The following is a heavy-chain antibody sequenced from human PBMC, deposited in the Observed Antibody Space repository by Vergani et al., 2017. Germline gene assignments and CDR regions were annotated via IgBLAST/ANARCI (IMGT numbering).Heavy chain of an antibody. CDR2: ISAYNGNT. D-gene: IGHD3-3*01. J-gene: IGHJ6*03. Sequence: QVQLVQSGAEVKKPGASVTVSCKASGYTFTSYGISWVRQAPGQGLEWMGWISAYNGNTNYAQKLQGRVTMTTDTSTSTAYMELRSLRSDDTAVYYCARVVIKLDDSWSGYYTGIGDYYYYYMDVWGKGTTVTVSS. CDR1: GYTFTSYG. CDR3: ARVVIKLDDSWSGYYTGIGDYYYYYMDV. V-gene: IGHV1-18*01.